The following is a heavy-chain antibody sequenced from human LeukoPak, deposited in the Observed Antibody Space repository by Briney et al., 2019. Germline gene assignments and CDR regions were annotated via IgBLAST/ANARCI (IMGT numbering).Heavy chain of an antibody. CDR3: ARLASYSSSWHPRAMDV. Sequence: PSETLSLTCTVSGGSISSYYWSWIRQPAGKGLEWIGRIYTSGSTNYNPSLKSRVTMSVDTSKNQFSLKPSSVTAADTAVYYCARLASYSSSWHPRAMDVWGKGTTVTVSS. J-gene: IGHJ6*04. CDR2: IYTSGST. D-gene: IGHD6-13*01. V-gene: IGHV4-4*07. CDR1: GGSISSYY.